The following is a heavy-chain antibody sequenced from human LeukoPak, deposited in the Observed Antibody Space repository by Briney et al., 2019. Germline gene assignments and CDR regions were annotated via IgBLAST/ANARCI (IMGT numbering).Heavy chain of an antibody. CDR1: SGSISSGGYY. J-gene: IGHJ6*02. CDR2: IYYSGST. CDR3: ARDHQQRAAGTSMWDYYYGMDV. Sequence: SETLSLTCTVSSGSISSGGYYWSWIRQHPGKGLEWIGYIYYSGSTYYNPSLKSRVTISVDTSKNQFSLKLSSVTAADTAVYYCARDHQQRAAGTSMWDYYYGMDVWGQGTTVTVSS. D-gene: IGHD6-13*01. V-gene: IGHV4-31*03.